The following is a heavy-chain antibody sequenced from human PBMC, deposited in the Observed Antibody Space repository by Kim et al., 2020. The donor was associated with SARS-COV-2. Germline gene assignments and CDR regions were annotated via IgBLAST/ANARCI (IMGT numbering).Heavy chain of an antibody. Sequence: TTSSPSFQGHVTISADRSVSTAYLHWSTLKASDTAMYYCARRTSGPNWFDPWGQGTLVTVSS. CDR2: T. D-gene: IGHD2-2*01. CDR3: ARRTSGPNWFDP. V-gene: IGHV5-10-1*01. J-gene: IGHJ5*02.